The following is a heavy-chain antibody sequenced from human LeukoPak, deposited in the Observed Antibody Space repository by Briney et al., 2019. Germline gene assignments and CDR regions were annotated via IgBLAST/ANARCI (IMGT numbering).Heavy chain of an antibody. D-gene: IGHD3-10*01. CDR1: GYTFTNYG. V-gene: IGHV1-18*01. J-gene: IGHJ4*02. CDR3: ARDITARYYYPLYYFDY. Sequence: ASVKVSCKASGYTFTNYGISWVRQAPGQGLEWMGCISAYNGNTNYAQTLQGRVPMTTDTSTSTAYMELRSLRSDDTAVYYCARDITARYYYPLYYFDYWGQGTLVTVSS. CDR2: ISAYNGNT.